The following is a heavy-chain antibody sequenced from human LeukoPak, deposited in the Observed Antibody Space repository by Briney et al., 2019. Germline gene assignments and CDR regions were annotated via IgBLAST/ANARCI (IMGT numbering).Heavy chain of an antibody. CDR1: GFSFSTYW. D-gene: IGHD6-13*01. CDR2: IKKDGSEK. Sequence: PGGSLRLSCAASGFSFSTYWMSWVRQAPGKGLEWVANIKKDGSEKHYVDSVKGRFTISRDNAKSSLYLQMNSLRAEDTAVYYCARPPSSSIYIGGDYWGQGTLVTVSS. V-gene: IGHV3-7*05. J-gene: IGHJ4*02. CDR3: ARPPSSSIYIGGDY.